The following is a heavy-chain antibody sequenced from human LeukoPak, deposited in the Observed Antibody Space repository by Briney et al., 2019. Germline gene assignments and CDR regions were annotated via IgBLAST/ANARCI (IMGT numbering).Heavy chain of an antibody. D-gene: IGHD3-3*01. V-gene: IGHV4-38-2*01. CDR2: IYYSGST. CDR3: AHDFWSGYSPGDYYYYMDV. Sequence: GSLRLSCAASGFTFTDYSMSWIRQPPGKGLEWIGSIYYSGSTYYNPSLKSRVTISVDTSKNQFSLKLSSVTAADTAVYYCAHDFWSGYSPGDYYYYMDVWGKGTTVTVSS. CDR1: GFTFTDYS. J-gene: IGHJ6*03.